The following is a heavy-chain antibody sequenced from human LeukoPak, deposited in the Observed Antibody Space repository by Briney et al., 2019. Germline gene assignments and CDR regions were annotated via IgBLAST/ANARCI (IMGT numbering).Heavy chain of an antibody. D-gene: IGHD6-13*01. CDR3: ARGSSSNSWYFDY. J-gene: IGHJ4*02. V-gene: IGHV4-39*07. CDR2: IYYSGST. Sequence: SETLSLTCTVSGGSISSSSNYWGWIRQPPGKGLEWIGSIYYSGSTYYNPSLKSRVTISVDTSKNQFSLKLSSVTAADTAVYYCARGSSSNSWYFDYWGQGTLVTVSS. CDR1: GGSISSSSNY.